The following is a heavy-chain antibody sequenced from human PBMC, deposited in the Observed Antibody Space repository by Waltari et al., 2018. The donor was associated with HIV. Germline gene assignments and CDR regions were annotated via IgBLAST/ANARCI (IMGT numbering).Heavy chain of an antibody. D-gene: IGHD2-15*01. V-gene: IGHV3-21*04. Sequence: LVQSGGGEVPEGGSLLLSCSGSGFDLSRFSLNWVRQTPRRGLEWVASLRRDTYEANYLASVRGRFTISRDNARSSAFLEMTGLRVEDTATYYCVRDDPGYVPIDYWGQGSQVIVS. J-gene: IGHJ4*02. CDR2: LRRDTYEA. CDR3: VRDDPGYVPIDY. CDR1: GFDLSRFS.